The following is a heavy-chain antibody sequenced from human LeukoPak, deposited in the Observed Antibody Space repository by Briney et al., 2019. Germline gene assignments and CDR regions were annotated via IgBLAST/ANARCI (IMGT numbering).Heavy chain of an antibody. J-gene: IGHJ4*02. V-gene: IGHV3-30*18. D-gene: IGHD1-26*01. CDR3: AKDFRGYYFDY. Sequence: PGRSLRLSCAASGFTFSSHGMHWVRQAPGKGLQWVAVISYDGSNKYYADSVKGRFTISRDNSKNTLYLQMNSLRAEDTAVYYCAKDFRGYYFDYWGLGSLVTVSS. CDR1: GFTFSSHG. CDR2: ISYDGSNK.